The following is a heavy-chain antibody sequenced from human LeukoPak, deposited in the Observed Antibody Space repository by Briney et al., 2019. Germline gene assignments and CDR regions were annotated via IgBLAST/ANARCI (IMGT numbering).Heavy chain of an antibody. V-gene: IGHV4-59*01. CDR2: IYYSGST. CDR1: GGSISSYY. D-gene: IGHD3-10*01. Sequence: SETLSLTCTVSGGSISSYYWSWLRQPPGKGLEWIGYIYYSGSTNYNPSLKSRVTISVDTSKNQFSLKLSSVTAADTAVYYCARWVVRGVRRVFDIWGQGTMVTVSS. CDR3: ARWVVRGVRRVFDI. J-gene: IGHJ3*02.